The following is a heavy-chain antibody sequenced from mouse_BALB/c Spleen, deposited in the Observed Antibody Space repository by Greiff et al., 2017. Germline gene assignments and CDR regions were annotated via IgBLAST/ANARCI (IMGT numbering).Heavy chain of an antibody. CDR2: IRNKANGYTT. D-gene: IGHD1-1*01. Sequence: EVQVVESGGGLVQPGGSLRLSCATSGFTFTDYYMSWVRQPPGKALEWLGFIRNKANGYTTEYSASVKGRFTISRDNSQSILYLQMNTLRAEDSATYYCARDTATVVGDYWGQGTSVTVSS. CDR1: GFTFTDYY. J-gene: IGHJ4*01. CDR3: ARDTATVVGDY. V-gene: IGHV7-3*02.